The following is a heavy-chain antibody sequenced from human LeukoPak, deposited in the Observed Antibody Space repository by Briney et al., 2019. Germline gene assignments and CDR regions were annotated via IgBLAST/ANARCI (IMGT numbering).Heavy chain of an antibody. CDR1: GGSISSGGYY. D-gene: IGHD4-11*01. CDR3: TRVTALITRDYYSYHMDV. CDR2: IYYSGST. V-gene: IGHV4-31*03. Sequence: PSQTLSLTCTVSGGSISSGGYYWSWIRQNPGKGLEWLGYIYYSGSTYYNPSLKSRVTISVDTSKNQFSLRLSSVTAADTAMYYCTRVTALITRDYYSYHMDVRGKGTTVTVSS. J-gene: IGHJ6*03.